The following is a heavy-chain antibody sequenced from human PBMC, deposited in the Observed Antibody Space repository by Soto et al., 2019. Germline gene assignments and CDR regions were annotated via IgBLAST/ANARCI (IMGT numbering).Heavy chain of an antibody. J-gene: IGHJ5*02. Sequence: SETLSLTCPVSGCSISSGDYYWSWIRQPPGKGLEWIGYTYYSGSTYYNPSLKSRVTISVDTSKNQLSLKLSSVTAADTAVYYCARECIAVAQNWFDPWGQGTLVTVSS. CDR1: GCSISSGDYY. D-gene: IGHD6-19*01. CDR2: TYYSGST. V-gene: IGHV4-30-4*01. CDR3: ARECIAVAQNWFDP.